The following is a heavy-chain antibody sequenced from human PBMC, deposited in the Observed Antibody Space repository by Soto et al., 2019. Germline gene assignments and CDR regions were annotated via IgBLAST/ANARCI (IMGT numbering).Heavy chain of an antibody. D-gene: IGHD6-19*01. J-gene: IGHJ4*02. CDR3: ARTRRYSSGWYNY. V-gene: IGHV3-30-3*01. CDR2: ISYDGSNK. Sequence: RGGSLNLSCAASGGTFSSYGMHWVRPATGKGLEWVAVISYDGSNKYYPDSVEGRFTISRDNSKTTLYLQMNSLRAEDTAVYYCARTRRYSSGWYNYWGQGTLVTVS. CDR1: GGTFSSYG.